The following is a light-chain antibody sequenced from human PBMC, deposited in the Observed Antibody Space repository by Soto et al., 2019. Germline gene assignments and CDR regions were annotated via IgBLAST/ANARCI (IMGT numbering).Light chain of an antibody. J-gene: IGKJ4*01. CDR2: AAT. CDR1: QTIRSY. Sequence: DIQMTQSPSSLSASVGDRVTITCRASQTIRSYLSWYRHKSGKAPELLIFAATTLQRGVPSRFSGSGSGTDFTITISSLHPADFATYFCLQSYGAPLTFGGGTKVEI. V-gene: IGKV1-39*01. CDR3: LQSYGAPLT.